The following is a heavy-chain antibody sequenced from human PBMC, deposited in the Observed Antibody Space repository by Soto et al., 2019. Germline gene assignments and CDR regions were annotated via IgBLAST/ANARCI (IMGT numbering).Heavy chain of an antibody. J-gene: IGHJ3*02. D-gene: IGHD3-10*02. CDR2: ISGSGGST. Sequence: GGSLGLSWEPSEFTFTSYAMSWFRQAPGKGLEWVSAISGSGGSTYYADSVKGRFTISRDNSKNTLYLQMNSLRAEDTAVYYCAKDYYYYVKVAFDIWGQGTMVTVSS. V-gene: IGHV3-23*01. CDR1: EFTFTSYA. CDR3: AKDYYYYVKVAFDI.